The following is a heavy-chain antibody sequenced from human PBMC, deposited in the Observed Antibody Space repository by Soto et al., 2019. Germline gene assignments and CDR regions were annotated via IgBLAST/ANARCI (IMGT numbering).Heavy chain of an antibody. J-gene: IGHJ6*02. CDR2: IIPLFDTT. D-gene: IGHD6-13*01. Sequence: SVKVSWKASGGAFSGFPSRWVRHAPKQGLEWMGGIIPLFDTTHYAQKFQGRATITADKSTSTTYMELSSLRPEDTAVYYCARDGCIASGCGMDVWGQGTTVTVSS. V-gene: IGHV1-69*06. CDR3: ARDGCIASGCGMDV. CDR1: GGAFSGFP.